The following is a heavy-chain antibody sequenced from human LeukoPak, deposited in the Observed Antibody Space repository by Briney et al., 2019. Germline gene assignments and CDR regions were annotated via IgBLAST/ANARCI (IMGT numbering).Heavy chain of an antibody. D-gene: IGHD6-19*01. V-gene: IGHV4-4*07. CDR1: GGSISSYY. J-gene: IGHJ4*02. CDR3: ARDGRYSSGRFDY. CDR2: IYTSGST. Sequence: PSEPLSLTCSVSGGSISSYYWSWLRQPAGKGLEWIGRIYTSGSTNYNPSLKSRVAISVDKSKNQFSLKLSSVTAADTAVYYCARDGRYSSGRFDYWGQGTLVTVSS.